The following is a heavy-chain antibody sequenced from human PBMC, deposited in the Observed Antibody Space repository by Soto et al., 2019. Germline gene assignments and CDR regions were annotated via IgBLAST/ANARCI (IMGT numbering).Heavy chain of an antibody. Sequence: GASVKVSCKASGYTFTSYFIHWMRQAPGQGPEWVGIIRPSTGTTTYAQKFQGRVNLIRDTSTSTVYMELSILRSEDTAVYYCTRELPAAYYFDYWGQGTLVTTPQ. J-gene: IGHJ4*02. D-gene: IGHD1-26*01. CDR3: TRELPAAYYFDY. CDR2: IRPSTGTT. CDR1: GYTFTSYF. V-gene: IGHV1-46*03.